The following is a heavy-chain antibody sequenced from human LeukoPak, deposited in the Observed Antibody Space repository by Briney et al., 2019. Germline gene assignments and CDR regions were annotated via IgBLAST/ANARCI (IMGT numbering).Heavy chain of an antibody. V-gene: IGHV3-23*01. CDR1: GFTFSSYA. CDR2: ISGSGGST. Sequence: GGSLRLSCAASGFTFSSYAMSWVRQAPGKGLEWVSAISGSGGSTYYADSVKGRFTISRDNSKNTLYLRMNSLRAEDTAVYYCAKDRSRGLWFGELLLFDPWGQGTLVTVSS. J-gene: IGHJ5*02. D-gene: IGHD3-10*01. CDR3: AKDRSRGLWFGELLLFDP.